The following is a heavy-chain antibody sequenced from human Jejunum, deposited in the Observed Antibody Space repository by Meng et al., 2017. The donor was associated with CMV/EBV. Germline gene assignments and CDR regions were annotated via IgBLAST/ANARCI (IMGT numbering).Heavy chain of an antibody. CDR1: GSVSSGRYY. V-gene: IGHV4-31*02. CDR3: AREVQSSVDNTFSFDI. J-gene: IGHJ4*02. Sequence: GSVSSGRYYWSWIRHPAGKGLEWIGYISSSGNTYYNLSLKSRLTISLDTSKNQFSLKVNSVTAADTALYYCAREVQSSVDNTFSFDIWGQGTLVTVSS. CDR2: ISSSGNT. D-gene: IGHD1-14*01.